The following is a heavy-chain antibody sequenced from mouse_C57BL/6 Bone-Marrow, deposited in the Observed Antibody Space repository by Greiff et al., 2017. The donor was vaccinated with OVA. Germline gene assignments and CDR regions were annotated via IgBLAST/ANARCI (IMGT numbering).Heavy chain of an antibody. CDR1: GYTFTDYY. CDR3: ARSTNYFDY. CDR2: IYPGSGNT. D-gene: IGHD2-1*01. J-gene: IGHJ2*01. Sequence: VKVVESGAELVRPGASVKLSCKASGYTFTDYYINWVKQRPGQGLEWIARIYPGSGNTYYNEKFKGKATLTAEKSSSTAYMQLSSLTSEDSAVYFCARSTNYFDYWGQGTTLTVSS. V-gene: IGHV1-76*01.